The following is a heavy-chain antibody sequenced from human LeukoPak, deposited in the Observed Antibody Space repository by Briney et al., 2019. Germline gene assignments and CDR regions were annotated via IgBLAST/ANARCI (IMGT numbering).Heavy chain of an antibody. CDR1: GFTFSDYY. D-gene: IGHD3-3*01. Sequence: PGGSLRLSCAASGFTFSDYYMSWIRQAPGKGLEWVSYISSSGSTIYYADSVKGLFTISRDNAKNSLYLQMNSLRAEDTAVYYCTRERSFGVVIGYWGQGTLVTVSS. CDR2: ISSSGSTI. CDR3: TRERSFGVVIGY. V-gene: IGHV3-11*01. J-gene: IGHJ4*02.